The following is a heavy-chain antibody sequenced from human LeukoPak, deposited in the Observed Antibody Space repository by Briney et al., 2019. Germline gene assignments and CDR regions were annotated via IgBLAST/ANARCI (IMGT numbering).Heavy chain of an antibody. Sequence: SETLSLTCTVSGGSITTNNYYWGWIRQPPGKGLEWIGRIYYSGSTYYNPSLKSRITISVDTSKNQFSLKLSSVAAADTAVYYCARSTGYYAPFDPWGQGTLVTVSS. V-gene: IGHV4-39*01. D-gene: IGHD3-9*01. J-gene: IGHJ5*02. CDR3: ARSTGYYAPFDP. CDR2: IYYSGST. CDR1: GGSITTNNYY.